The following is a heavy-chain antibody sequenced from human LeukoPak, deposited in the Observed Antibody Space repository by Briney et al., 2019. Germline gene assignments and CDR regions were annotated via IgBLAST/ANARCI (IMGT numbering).Heavy chain of an antibody. CDR2: IIPILDVT. CDR1: GGTFTNYA. V-gene: IGHV1-69*04. CDR3: ARGGGVDILTGFQY. D-gene: IGHD3-9*01. J-gene: IGHJ4*02. Sequence: SVKVSCKASGGTFTNYAINWVRQAPGQGLEWMGRIIPILDVTNYAQKFQGRVTITADQSTSTAYMELSSQRSEDTAVYYCARGGGVDILTGFQYWGQGTLVTVSS.